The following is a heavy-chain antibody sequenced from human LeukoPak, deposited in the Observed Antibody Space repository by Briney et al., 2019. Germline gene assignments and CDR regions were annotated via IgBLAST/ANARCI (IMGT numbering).Heavy chain of an antibody. D-gene: IGHD3-3*01. CDR1: GHTFPKYD. CDR2: MNPNSGKA. J-gene: IGHJ5*02. Sequence: PSVQVSCKASGHTFPKYDLNWARQATGQGIEWMGWMNPNSGKAGYAHKFQSRVNITRNPSITTAYMELSSLRSEDTAVYYCARRIFNWFYPWGQGTLVTVSS. V-gene: IGHV1-8*03. CDR3: ARRIFNWFYP.